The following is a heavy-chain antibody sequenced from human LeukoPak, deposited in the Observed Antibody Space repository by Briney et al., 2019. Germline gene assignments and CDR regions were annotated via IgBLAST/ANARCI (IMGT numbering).Heavy chain of an antibody. V-gene: IGHV1-69*13. CDR2: IIPIFGTA. Sequence: SVKVSCKASGGTFSNYAITWVRQAPGQGLEWMGGIIPIFGTANYAQKFQGRVTITADESTSTAYMELSSLRSEDTAVYYCARVPYDSSGYFIPPTDYWGQGTLVTVSS. D-gene: IGHD3-22*01. CDR3: ARVPYDSSGYFIPPTDY. CDR1: GGTFSNYA. J-gene: IGHJ4*02.